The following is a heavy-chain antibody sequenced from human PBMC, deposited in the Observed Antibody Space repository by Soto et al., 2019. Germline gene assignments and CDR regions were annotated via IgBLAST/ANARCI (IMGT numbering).Heavy chain of an antibody. D-gene: IGHD6-19*01. Sequence: QVQLVQSGAEVKKPGASVKVSCKASGYTFTNYYAHWVRQAPGQGLEWMGWINPNSGDTKYAQNFQAWVTMTRDTSXSTAYMELNRLTSDDTAVYYCARGAAYSSGWQTLDYWGQGTLVTVSS. CDR2: INPNSGDT. J-gene: IGHJ4*02. CDR1: GYTFTNYY. V-gene: IGHV1-2*04. CDR3: ARGAAYSSGWQTLDY.